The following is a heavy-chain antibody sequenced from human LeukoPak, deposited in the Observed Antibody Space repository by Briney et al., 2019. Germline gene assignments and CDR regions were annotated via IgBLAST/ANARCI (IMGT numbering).Heavy chain of an antibody. CDR2: IYYSGST. V-gene: IGHV4-39*01. Sequence: SEALSLTCSVSGGSISSSSYYWGWIRQPPGKGLERIGSIYYSGSTYYNPSLKSRVTISVDTSKNQFPLKLSSVTAADTAVYYCAVGMTTVVTTPYYWGQGTLVTVSS. D-gene: IGHD4-23*01. CDR3: AVGMTTVVTTPYY. CDR1: GGSISSSSYY. J-gene: IGHJ4*02.